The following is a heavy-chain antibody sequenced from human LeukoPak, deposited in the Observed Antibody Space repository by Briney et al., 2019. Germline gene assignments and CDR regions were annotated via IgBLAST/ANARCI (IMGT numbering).Heavy chain of an antibody. CDR3: ATDGAGFDT. V-gene: IGHV3-11*01. CDR1: GFTFNDHY. J-gene: IGHJ5*02. CDR2: INIGGTNT. Sequence: GGSLRLSCAASGFTFNDHYMSWTRQAPGKGLEWLSYINIGGTNTHYADSVKGRFTISRENAKKSLYLEMNNLRAEDTAVYYCATDGAGFDTWGQGVLVTVSS.